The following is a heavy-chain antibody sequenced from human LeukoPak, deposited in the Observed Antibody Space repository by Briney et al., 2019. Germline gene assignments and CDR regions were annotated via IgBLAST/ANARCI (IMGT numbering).Heavy chain of an antibody. CDR3: TSEYWGIDY. D-gene: IGHD3-16*01. J-gene: IGHJ4*02. CDR2: IKEDESER. Sequence: GGSLRLSCAASGFVFTTYTMRWVRQAPGGGLEWVANIKEDESERNYVDSVKGRFTISRDNAKNFMYLEMDSLNVQGTARDYFTSEYWGIDYWGQGVLVTVSS. CDR1: GFVFTTYT. V-gene: IGHV3-7*01.